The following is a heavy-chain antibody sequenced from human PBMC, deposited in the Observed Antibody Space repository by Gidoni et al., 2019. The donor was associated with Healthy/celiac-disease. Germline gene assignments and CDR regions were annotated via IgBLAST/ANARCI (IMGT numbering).Heavy chain of an antibody. D-gene: IGHD6-6*01. CDR2: ISAYNGNT. CDR1: GYTFTSYG. Sequence: QVQLVQSGAEVKKTGASVKVSCKASGYTFTSYGIRWVRQAPGQGLEWMGWISAYNGNTNYAQKLQGRVTMTTDTSTSTAYMELRSLRSDDTAVYYCARDRSGSSSFLYYYYYGMDVWGQGTTVTVSS. V-gene: IGHV1-18*04. CDR3: ARDRSGSSSFLYYYYYGMDV. J-gene: IGHJ6*02.